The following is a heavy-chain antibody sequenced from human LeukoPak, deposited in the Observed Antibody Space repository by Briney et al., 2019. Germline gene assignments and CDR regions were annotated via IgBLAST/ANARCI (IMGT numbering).Heavy chain of an antibody. CDR1: GGSISSSSYY. D-gene: IGHD3-3*01. CDR2: IYYSGST. Sequence: SETLSLTCTVSGGSISSSSYYWGWIRQPPGKGLEWIGSIYYSGSTYYNPSLKSRVTISLDTSKNQFSLKLSSVTAADTAVYYCARHDGDFWSGYSVYWGQGTLVTVSS. CDR3: ARHDGDFWSGYSVY. V-gene: IGHV4-39*01. J-gene: IGHJ4*02.